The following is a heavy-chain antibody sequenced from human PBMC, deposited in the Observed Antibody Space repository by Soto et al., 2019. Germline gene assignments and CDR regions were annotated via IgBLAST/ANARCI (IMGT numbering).Heavy chain of an antibody. CDR3: VRGTNGWRGMDY. CDR2: ITEDGSGT. Sequence: EVQLVESGGAIVQPGGSLRLSGATSGFTFSSYPIHWVRQAPGKGPVWVSRITEDGSGTTYADSVKGRFTVTRDNAKNTMYLQMSGLGAEDTAVYHCVRGTNGWRGMDYWGQGTLVTVSS. D-gene: IGHD2-8*01. CDR1: GFTFSSYP. V-gene: IGHV3-74*01. J-gene: IGHJ4*02.